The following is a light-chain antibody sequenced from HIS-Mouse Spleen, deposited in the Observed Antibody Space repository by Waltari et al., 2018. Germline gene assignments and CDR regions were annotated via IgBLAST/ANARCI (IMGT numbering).Light chain of an antibody. Sequence: EIVLTQSQATLSLSPGERATLSCRASQGVSSYLASYQQKPGQAPRLLIYDASNRATGIQARFSGSGSGTDLTLTIRSLAPEDFAVYYCQQRSNWPWTFGQGTKVEI. V-gene: IGKV3-11*01. CDR2: DAS. J-gene: IGKJ1*01. CDR1: QGVSSY. CDR3: QQRSNWPWT.